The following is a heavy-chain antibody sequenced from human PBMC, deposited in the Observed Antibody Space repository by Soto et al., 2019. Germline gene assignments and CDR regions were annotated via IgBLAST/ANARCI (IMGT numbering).Heavy chain of an antibody. V-gene: IGHV4-4*02. CDR2: VFHSGSA. Sequence: QLQLQESGPGLVKPSGTLSLTCGVSGGSLSTPVWWRWVRLPPGKGLEWIGEVFHSGSANYNPSLQSRVTISLDKSTNQFSLRLSSVTAADTAVYYCARKAWHRLDYWGQGALVTVSS. CDR3: ARKAWHRLDY. J-gene: IGHJ4*02. CDR1: GGSLSTPVW.